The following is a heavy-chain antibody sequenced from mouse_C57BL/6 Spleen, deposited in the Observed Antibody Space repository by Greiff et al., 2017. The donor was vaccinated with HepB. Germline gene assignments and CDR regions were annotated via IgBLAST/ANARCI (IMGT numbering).Heavy chain of an antibody. CDR1: GYTFTSYW. Sequence: VQLQQPGAELVRPGTSVKLSCKASGYTFTSYWMHWVKQRPGQGLEWIGVIDPSDSYTNYNQKFKGKATLTVDTSSSTAYMQLSSLTSEDSAVYYCARSGYGSSYFMDYWGQGTSVTVSS. CDR3: ARSGYGSSYFMDY. J-gene: IGHJ4*01. V-gene: IGHV1-59*01. CDR2: IDPSDSYT. D-gene: IGHD1-1*01.